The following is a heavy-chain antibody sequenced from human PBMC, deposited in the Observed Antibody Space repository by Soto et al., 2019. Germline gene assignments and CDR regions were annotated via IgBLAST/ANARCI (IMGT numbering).Heavy chain of an antibody. V-gene: IGHV1-69*01. CDR1: GDTFSSYA. CDR2: IIPFFNTP. CDR3: ARESACGGNPLAFDY. Sequence: QEQLVQSGAEVKKPGSSVKVSCKASGDTFSSYAISWVRQAPGQGLDWMGGIIPFFNTPNYAQKFQGRVTITADESTSTAYMELSSLRSEDTATYYCARESACGGNPLAFDYWGQGTLVTVSS. J-gene: IGHJ4*02. D-gene: IGHD2-21*01.